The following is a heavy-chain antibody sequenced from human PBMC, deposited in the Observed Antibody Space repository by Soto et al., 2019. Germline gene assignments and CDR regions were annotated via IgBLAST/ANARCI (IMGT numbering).Heavy chain of an antibody. J-gene: IGHJ6*02. D-gene: IGHD5-18*01. CDR3: ARPFTVDTAMVLPYYYYYGMDV. CDR2: IWYDGSNK. V-gene: IGHV3-33*01. Sequence: QVQLVESGGGVVQPGRSLRLSCAASGFTFSSYGMHWVRQAPGKGLEWVAVIWYDGSNKYYADSVKGRFTISRDNSKNTLYLQMNSLSAEDTAVYYCARPFTVDTAMVLPYYYYYGMDVWGQGTTVTVSS. CDR1: GFTFSSYG.